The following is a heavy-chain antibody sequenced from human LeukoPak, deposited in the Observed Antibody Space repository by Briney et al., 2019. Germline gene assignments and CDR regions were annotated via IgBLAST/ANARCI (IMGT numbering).Heavy chain of an antibody. CDR1: GYTFTSYY. V-gene: IGHV1-46*01. J-gene: IGHJ6*02. Sequence: ASVKVSCKASGYTFTSYYMHWVRQAPGQGLEWMGIINPSGGSTSYAQKFQGRVTMTRDMSTSTVYMELSSLRSEDTAVYYCARDPLVRGVMNGMDVWGQGTTVTVSS. CDR2: INPSGGST. CDR3: ARDPLVRGVMNGMDV. D-gene: IGHD3-10*01.